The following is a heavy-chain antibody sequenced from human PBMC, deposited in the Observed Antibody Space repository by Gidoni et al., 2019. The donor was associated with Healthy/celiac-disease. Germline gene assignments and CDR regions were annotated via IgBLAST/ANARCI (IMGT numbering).Heavy chain of an antibody. D-gene: IGHD3-10*01. V-gene: IGHV5-51*01. CDR2: IYPGDSAT. J-gene: IGHJ4*02. Sequence: EVQLVQSGAEVKKPGESLKISCKGSGYSFTSYWIGWVLQRPGKGLEWSGIIYPGDSATRYSPSFQGQVTISADKSISTAYLQWSSLKASDTAMYYCARHSDYYGSGTTDYWGQGTLVTVSS. CDR3: ARHSDYYGSGTTDY. CDR1: GYSFTSYW.